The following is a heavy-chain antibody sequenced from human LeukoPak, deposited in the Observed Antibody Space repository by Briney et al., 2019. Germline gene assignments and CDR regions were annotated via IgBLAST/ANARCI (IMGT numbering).Heavy chain of an antibody. Sequence: ASVKVSCKASGYTFTGYYMHWVRQAPGQGLEWMGRINPNSGGTNCAQKFQGRVTMTRDTSISTAYMELSRLRSDDTAVYYCARGYYYDSSGYFGIFDYWGQGTLVTVSS. V-gene: IGHV1-2*06. CDR2: INPNSGGT. CDR1: GYTFTGYY. CDR3: ARGYYYDSSGYFGIFDY. D-gene: IGHD3-22*01. J-gene: IGHJ4*02.